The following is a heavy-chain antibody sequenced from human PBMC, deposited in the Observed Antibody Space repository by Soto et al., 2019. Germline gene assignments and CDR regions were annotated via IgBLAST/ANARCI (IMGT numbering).Heavy chain of an antibody. CDR1: GDSVTCYQ. Sequence: SETMSPACTVSGDSVTCYQWSCIRQPPGEGLEWIGFIYYSGSSNYSPSLKSRATMSVAPSTNQFSLILTSVTATDTAVYYSAIIRRPGFNYSSLDVWGQGTTGTVSS. CDR3: AIIRRPGFNYSSLDV. CDR2: IYYSGSS. V-gene: IGHV4-59*02. J-gene: IGHJ6*02.